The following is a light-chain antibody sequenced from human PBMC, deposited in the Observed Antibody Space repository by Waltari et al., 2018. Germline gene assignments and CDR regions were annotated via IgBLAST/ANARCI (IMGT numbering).Light chain of an antibody. CDR1: QTFRGRY. J-gene: IGKJ1*01. CDR3: QHYGNSRWT. Sequence: EIVMTQSPGTLSLSPGERATLSCRASQTFRGRYIMWYQQKSGQAPRLLIQGASKRAAGIPDRFSGSESGTDFTLTISTVEPEDVAVYHCQHYGNSRWTFGQGT. CDR2: GAS. V-gene: IGKV3-20*01.